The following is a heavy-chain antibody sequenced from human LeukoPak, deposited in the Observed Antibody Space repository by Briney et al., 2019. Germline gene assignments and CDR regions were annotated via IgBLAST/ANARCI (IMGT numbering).Heavy chain of an antibody. CDR1: GYTFTSYD. V-gene: IGHV1-8*03. D-gene: IGHD3-10*01. CDR3: ARGNVLLFGDAFDI. CDR2: MNPNSGNT. J-gene: IGHJ3*02. Sequence: ASVKVSCKASGYTFTSYDINWVRQATGQGLEWMGWMNPNSGNTGYAQKFQGRVTITRNTSISKAYIVLSRLSSEDAAVYYCARGNVLLFGDAFDIWGQGTMVTVSS.